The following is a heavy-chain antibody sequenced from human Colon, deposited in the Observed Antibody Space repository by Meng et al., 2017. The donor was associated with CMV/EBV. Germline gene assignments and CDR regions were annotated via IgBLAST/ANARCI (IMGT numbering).Heavy chain of an antibody. CDR1: GNTFNTHE. CDR2: ISAHNGNT. D-gene: IGHD2-2*01. CDR3: ARDKDVVLIPAAFDH. V-gene: IGHV1-18*01. Sequence: SGNTFNTHEISWVRQAPGQGLEWVGWISAHNGNTNSAQKFQGRVTMTTDTSTNTAYMELRGLTSDDTAVYFCARDKDVVLIPAAFDHWGQGTLVTVSS. J-gene: IGHJ4*02.